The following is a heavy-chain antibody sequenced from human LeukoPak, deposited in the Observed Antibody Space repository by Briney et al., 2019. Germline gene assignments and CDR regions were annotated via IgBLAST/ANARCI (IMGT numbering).Heavy chain of an antibody. J-gene: IGHJ3*02. Sequence: SVKVSCKAPGGTFSSYAISWVRQAPGQGLEWMGRIIPILGIANYAQKFQGRVTITADKSTSTAYMELSSLRSDDTAVYYCARGHDAFDIWGQGTMVTVSS. CDR1: GGTFSSYA. CDR2: IIPILGIA. V-gene: IGHV1-69*04. CDR3: ARGHDAFDI.